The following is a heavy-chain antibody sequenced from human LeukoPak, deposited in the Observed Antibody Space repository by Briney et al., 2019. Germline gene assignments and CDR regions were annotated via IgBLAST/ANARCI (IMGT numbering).Heavy chain of an antibody. J-gene: IGHJ6*03. CDR2: ISGSGGST. Sequence: GGSLRLSCAASGFTFSSYAMSWVRQAPGKGLEWVSAISGSGGSTYYADSVKGRFTISRDNSKNTLYLQMNSLRAEDTAVYYCAKGAKIFGYYYHYYMDVWGKGTTVTVSS. V-gene: IGHV3-23*01. CDR3: AKGAKIFGYYYHYYMDV. D-gene: IGHD3-3*01. CDR1: GFTFSSYA.